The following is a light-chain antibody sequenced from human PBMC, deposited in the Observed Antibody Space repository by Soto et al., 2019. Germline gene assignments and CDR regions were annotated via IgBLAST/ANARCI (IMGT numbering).Light chain of an antibody. CDR2: AAS. J-gene: IGKJ1*01. CDR3: QQSYSIPVT. CDR1: HSISSY. Sequence: DIHMTHSPSSLSSSLVDRVTVTCRASHSISSYLNWYQQKPGKAPKVLIYAASSLQSGVPSRFSGSGSGTDFTLTISSLQPEDYATYYCQQSYSIPVTFGQGTKVDI. V-gene: IGKV1-39*01.